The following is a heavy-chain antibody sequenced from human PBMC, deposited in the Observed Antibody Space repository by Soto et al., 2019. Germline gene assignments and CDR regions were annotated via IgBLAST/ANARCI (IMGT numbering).Heavy chain of an antibody. CDR3: ALALGPTTGLDY. V-gene: IGHV4-31*02. CDR1: GASTVSHYH. J-gene: IGHJ4*02. Sequence: QVQLQESGPGLVKPSQTLSLTCSVSGASTVSHYHWTWIRQPPGKGLEWMGYIFNSGTTFYNPSLTSRLSIAMDTSGNHFSLELRSVPAADTAVYYCALALGPTTGLDYWGQGTLFTVSS. D-gene: IGHD1-26*01. CDR2: IFNSGTT.